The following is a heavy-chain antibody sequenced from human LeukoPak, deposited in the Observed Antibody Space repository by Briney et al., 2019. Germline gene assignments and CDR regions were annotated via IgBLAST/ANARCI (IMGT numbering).Heavy chain of an antibody. CDR3: ARRGGSGRAFDY. CDR1: GASLSVGTYY. V-gene: IGHV4-39*01. J-gene: IGHJ4*02. Sequence: PSETLSLTCSVSGASLSVGTYYWGWIRQPPGKGLEWIGSIYYYGSTYDNPSLKSRVTISVDTSKNQFSLKLSSVTAADTAVYYCARRGGSGRAFDYWGQGTLVTVSS. D-gene: IGHD1-26*01. CDR2: IYYYGST.